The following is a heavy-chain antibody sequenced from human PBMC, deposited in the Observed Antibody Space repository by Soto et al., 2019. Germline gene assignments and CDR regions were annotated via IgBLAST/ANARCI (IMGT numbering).Heavy chain of an antibody. CDR3: ARDNMVLRYFDWLSLPGDY. V-gene: IGHV3-30-3*01. Sequence: GGSLRLSCAASGFTFSSYAMHWVRQAPGKGLEWVAVISYDGSNKYYADSVKGRFTISRDNSKNTLYLQMNSLRAEDTAVYYCARDNMVLRYFDWLSLPGDYWGQGTLVTVSS. CDR1: GFTFSSYA. CDR2: ISYDGSNK. D-gene: IGHD3-9*01. J-gene: IGHJ4*02.